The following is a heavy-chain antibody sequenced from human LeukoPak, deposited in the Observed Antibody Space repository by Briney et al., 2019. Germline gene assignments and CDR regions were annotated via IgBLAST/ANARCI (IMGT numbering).Heavy chain of an antibody. J-gene: IGHJ6*03. D-gene: IGHD3-10*01. Sequence: TSETLSLTCTVSGDSGSRSDWWSWVRQPPGKGLEWIGEIHQFGSPNYNPSLKSRVTLLVDKSSNQFSLKLSSVTAADTAVYYCAASPRSGAYYMDVWGKGTTVTVSS. CDR1: GDSGSRSDW. CDR3: AASPRSGAYYMDV. V-gene: IGHV4-4*02. CDR2: IHQFGSP.